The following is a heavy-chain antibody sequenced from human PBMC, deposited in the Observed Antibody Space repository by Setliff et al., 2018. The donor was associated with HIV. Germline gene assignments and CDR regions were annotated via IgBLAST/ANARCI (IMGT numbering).Heavy chain of an antibody. CDR2: IIPILGIA. CDR3: ATFRYCSGGSCPPFDY. CDR1: GGTFSSYT. J-gene: IGHJ4*02. V-gene: IGHV1-69*02. D-gene: IGHD2-15*01. Sequence: SVKVSCKASGGTFSSYTISWVRQAPGQGLKWMGRIIPILGIANYAQKFQGRVTITADTSTDTAYMELSSLRSEDTAVYYCATFRYCSGGSCPPFDYWGQGTLVTVSS.